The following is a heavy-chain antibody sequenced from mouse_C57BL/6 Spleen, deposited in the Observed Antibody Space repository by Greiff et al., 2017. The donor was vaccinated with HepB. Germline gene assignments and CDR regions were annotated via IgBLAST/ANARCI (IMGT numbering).Heavy chain of an antibody. D-gene: IGHD2-4*01. CDR2: INPNYGTT. CDR3: ARMGLRRYAMDY. Sequence: EVQLKESGPELVKPGASVKISCKASGYSFTDYNMNWVKQSNGKSPEWIGVINPNYGTTSYNQKFKGKATLTVDQSSSTAYMQLNSLTSEDSAVYYCARMGLRRYAMDYWGQGTSVTVSS. J-gene: IGHJ4*01. V-gene: IGHV1-39*01. CDR1: GYSFTDYN.